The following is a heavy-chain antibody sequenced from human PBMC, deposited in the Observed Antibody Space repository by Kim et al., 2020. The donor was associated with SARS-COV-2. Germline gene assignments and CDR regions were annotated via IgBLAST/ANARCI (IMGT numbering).Heavy chain of an antibody. CDR2: INPNSGGT. CDR1: GYTFTGYY. J-gene: IGHJ4*02. Sequence: ASVKVSCKASGYTFTGYYMHWVRQAPGQGLEWMGWINPNSGGTNYAQKFQDRVTMTRDTSISTAYMELRRLRSDETAVYYCASLNYYDSSGYYHYWGQGTLVTVSS. CDR3: ASLNYYDSSGYYHY. D-gene: IGHD3-22*01. V-gene: IGHV1-2*02.